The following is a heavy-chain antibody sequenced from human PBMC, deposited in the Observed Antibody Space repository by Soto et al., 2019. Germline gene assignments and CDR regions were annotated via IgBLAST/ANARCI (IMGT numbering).Heavy chain of an antibody. D-gene: IGHD3-9*01. CDR1: GGTFSSYA. Sequence: GASGKVSCKASGGTFSSYAISWVRQAPGQGLEWMGGIIPIFGTANYAQKFQGRVTITADESTSTAYMELSSLRSEDTAVYYCARAPLHYDILTGYRPYYYYGMDVWGQGTTVTVSS. CDR3: ARAPLHYDILTGYRPYYYYGMDV. J-gene: IGHJ6*02. CDR2: IIPIFGTA. V-gene: IGHV1-69*13.